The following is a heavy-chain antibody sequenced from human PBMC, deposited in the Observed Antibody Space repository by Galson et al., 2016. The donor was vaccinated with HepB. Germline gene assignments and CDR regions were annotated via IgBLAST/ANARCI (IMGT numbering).Heavy chain of an antibody. V-gene: IGHV4-61*02. J-gene: IGHJ4*02. CDR3: ATGSSGDKRWIERHFDH. CDR1: GDSVSSNNY. D-gene: IGHD2-21*02. CDR2: VYSTGGT. Sequence: TLSLTCDVSGDSVSSNNYWSWIRQPAGKGLEWLGRVYSTGGTSYNPPLKSRLTISVDTSKNQFSLRLSSVTAADTAVYFCATGSSGDKRWIERHFDHWGQGALVTVS.